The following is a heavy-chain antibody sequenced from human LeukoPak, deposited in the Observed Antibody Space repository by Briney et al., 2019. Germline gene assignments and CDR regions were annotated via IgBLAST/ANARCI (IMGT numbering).Heavy chain of an antibody. V-gene: IGHV3-21*01. Sequence: GGSLRLSCAASGFTFSSDSMNWVREAPGKGLEWVSSISGSSSYIYYADSVKGRFTISRDNAKNSLYLQMNSLRAEDTAVYYCTRGTYIVVVVAATWPRGGGAFDIWGQGTMVTVSS. J-gene: IGHJ3*02. D-gene: IGHD2-15*01. CDR3: TRGTYIVVVVAATWPRGGGAFDI. CDR2: ISGSSSYI. CDR1: GFTFSSDS.